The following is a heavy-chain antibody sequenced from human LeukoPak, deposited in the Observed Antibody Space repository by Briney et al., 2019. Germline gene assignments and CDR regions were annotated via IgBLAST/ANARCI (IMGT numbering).Heavy chain of an antibody. Sequence: PSQTLSLTCTVSGGSISSGSYYWSWIRQPAGKGLEWIGRIYTSGSTNYNPSLKSRVTISVDTSKNQFSLRLGSVTAADTAVYYCARGSHDFWSGYYSNWFDPWGQGTLVTVSS. CDR3: ARGSHDFWSGYYSNWFDP. J-gene: IGHJ5*02. CDR1: GGSISSGSYY. V-gene: IGHV4-61*02. D-gene: IGHD3-3*01. CDR2: IYTSGST.